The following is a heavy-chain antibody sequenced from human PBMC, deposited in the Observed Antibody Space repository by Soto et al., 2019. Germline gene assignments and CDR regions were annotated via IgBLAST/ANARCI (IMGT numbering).Heavy chain of an antibody. J-gene: IGHJ6*02. CDR3: ARLINSSSWYYYYYYGMDV. Sequence: PSETLSLTCTVSGDSISSNSHYWGWIRQPPGKGLESIANIYYDGNTYYNPSLKSRVTISLDTSKDQFSLRLNSVTAADTAVYYCARLINSSSWYYYYYYGMDVWGQGTTVTVSS. V-gene: IGHV4-39*01. D-gene: IGHD6-13*01. CDR2: IYYDGNT. CDR1: GDSISSNSHY.